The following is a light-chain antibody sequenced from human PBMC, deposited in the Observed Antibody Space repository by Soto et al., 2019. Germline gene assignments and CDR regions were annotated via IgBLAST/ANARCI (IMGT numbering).Light chain of an antibody. V-gene: IGKV1-5*01. CDR1: QSNSSY. Sequence: DIQMTQTPSSLSASVGDRFTITCRASQSNSSYLNWYQQRPGKAPKVLIYDASSLESGVPSRFSGSGSGTEFSLTISSLQPDDFATYYCQQYNHYWTFGQGTKVDIK. CDR3: QQYNHYWT. CDR2: DAS. J-gene: IGKJ1*01.